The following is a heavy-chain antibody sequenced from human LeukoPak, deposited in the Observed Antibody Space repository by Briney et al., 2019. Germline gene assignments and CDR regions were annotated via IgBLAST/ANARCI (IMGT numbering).Heavy chain of an antibody. CDR1: GFTFSSYA. D-gene: IGHD3-22*01. V-gene: IGHV3-30-3*01. CDR2: ISYDGSNK. Sequence: PGGSLRLSCAASGFTFSSYAMHWVRQAPGKGLEWVAVISYDGSNKYYADSVKGRFTISRDNSKNTLYLQMNSLRAEDTAVYYCARDLAYDSSGYYYVGPDYWGQGTLVTVSS. J-gene: IGHJ4*02. CDR3: ARDLAYDSSGYYYVGPDY.